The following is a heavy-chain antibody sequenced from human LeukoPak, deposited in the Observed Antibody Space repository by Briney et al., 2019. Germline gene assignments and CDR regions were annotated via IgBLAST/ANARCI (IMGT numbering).Heavy chain of an antibody. CDR1: GFSLSSYW. CDR3: AKHVDTAMVTVPYYFDY. CDR2: ISYDGSNK. Sequence: GGSLRLSCAASGFSLSSYWMHWVRQAPGKGVEWVAVISYDGSNKYYADSVKGRFTISRDNSKNTLYLQMNSLRAEDTAVYYCAKHVDTAMVTVPYYFDYWGQGTLVTVSS. D-gene: IGHD5-18*01. J-gene: IGHJ4*02. V-gene: IGHV3-30-3*01.